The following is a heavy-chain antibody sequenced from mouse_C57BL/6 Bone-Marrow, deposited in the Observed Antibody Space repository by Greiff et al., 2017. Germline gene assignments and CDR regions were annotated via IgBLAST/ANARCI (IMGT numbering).Heavy chain of an antibody. D-gene: IGHD1-1*01. CDR3: ASTVVDPYYFDY. CDR1: GYAFSSSW. V-gene: IGHV1-82*01. CDR2: IYPGDGDT. Sequence: QVQLQQSGPELVKPGASVKISCKASGYAFSSSWMNWVKQRPGKGLEWIGRIYPGDGDTNYNGKFKGKATLTADKSSSTAYMQLSSLTSEDSAVYFCASTVVDPYYFDYWGQGTTLTVSS. J-gene: IGHJ2*01.